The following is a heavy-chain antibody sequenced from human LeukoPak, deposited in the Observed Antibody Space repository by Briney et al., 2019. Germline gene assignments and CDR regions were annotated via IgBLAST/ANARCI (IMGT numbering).Heavy chain of an antibody. Sequence: GGSLRLSCAASGFTFSSYAMHWVRQAPGKGLEWVGRTRNKANSYTTEYAASVKGRFTISRDDSKNSLYLQMNSLKTEDTAVYYCARGYCSGGSCYEGDYWGQGTLVTVSS. CDR2: TRNKANSYTT. V-gene: IGHV3-72*01. J-gene: IGHJ4*02. CDR3: ARGYCSGGSCYEGDY. CDR1: GFTFSSYA. D-gene: IGHD2-15*01.